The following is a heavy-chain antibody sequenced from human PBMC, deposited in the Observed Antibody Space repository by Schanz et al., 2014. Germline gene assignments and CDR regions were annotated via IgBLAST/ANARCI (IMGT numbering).Heavy chain of an antibody. Sequence: QVQLVQSGAEVKKPGASVKVSCKASGYTFTSYGINWVRQAPGQGLEWMGWISAYNGNTNYAQKLQGRVTMTTDTSTSTAYMEMRSLRSDDTAMYYCARLSVAGRPHVNYWYFDLWGRGTLVTVSS. CDR2: ISAYNGNT. V-gene: IGHV1-18*01. D-gene: IGHD6-19*01. CDR1: GYTFTSYG. J-gene: IGHJ2*01. CDR3: ARLSVAGRPHVNYWYFDL.